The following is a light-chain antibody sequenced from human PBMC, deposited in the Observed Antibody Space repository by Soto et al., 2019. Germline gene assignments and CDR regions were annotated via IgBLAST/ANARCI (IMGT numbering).Light chain of an antibody. CDR3: QQYGSSGT. Sequence: ELVLTQSPGTPSLSPGGRATLSCRASQSVSNNYLAWYQQKPGQAPRLLIYGASNRATGIPDRFSGSGSGTDFTLTISRLEPEDFAVYYCQQYGSSGTFGQGTKVDI. V-gene: IGKV3-20*01. J-gene: IGKJ1*01. CDR2: GAS. CDR1: QSVSNNY.